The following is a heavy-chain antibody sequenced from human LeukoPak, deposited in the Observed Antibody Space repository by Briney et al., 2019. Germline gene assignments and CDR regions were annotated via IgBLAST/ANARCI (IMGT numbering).Heavy chain of an antibody. CDR3: ARENFPTIRGYCTGGSCALDF. D-gene: IGHD2-15*01. J-gene: IGHJ4*02. CDR2: ISGYNGNA. CDR1: GYTFSSYG. V-gene: IGHV1-18*01. Sequence: ASVEVSCKASGYTFSSYGISWVRQAPGQGLEWMGWISGYNGNANYAQKLQGRVTMTTDTSTSTAYMELRSLRPDDTAVYYCARENFPTIRGYCTGGSCALDFWGQGTLVTVSS.